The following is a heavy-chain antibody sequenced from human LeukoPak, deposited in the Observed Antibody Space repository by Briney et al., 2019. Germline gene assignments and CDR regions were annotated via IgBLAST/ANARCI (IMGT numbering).Heavy chain of an antibody. CDR3: ASRGYDIPDYYYYGMDV. J-gene: IGHJ6*04. CDR2: IYYSGST. Sequence: SETLSLTCTVSGDSVSSTGYYWGWIRQPPGTGLEWIGTIYYSGSTYYNPSLKSRVTMSEDTSRNQFSLRLSSVNAADTAVYYCASRGYDIPDYYYYGMDVWGKGTTVTVSS. V-gene: IGHV4-39*01. CDR1: GDSVSSTGYY. D-gene: IGHD3-9*01.